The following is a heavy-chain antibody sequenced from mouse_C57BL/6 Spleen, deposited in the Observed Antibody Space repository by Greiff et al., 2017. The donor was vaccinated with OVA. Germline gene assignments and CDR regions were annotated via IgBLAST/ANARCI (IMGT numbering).Heavy chain of an antibody. Sequence: VQLVESGAELVRPGASVTLSCKASGYTFTDYEMHWVKQTPVHGLEWIGAIDPETGGTAYNQKFKGKAILTADKSSSTAYMELRSLTSEDSAVYYTGTGPFDYWGQGTTLTVSS. CDR1: GYTFTDYE. J-gene: IGHJ2*01. CDR3: GTGPFDY. CDR2: IDPETGGT. V-gene: IGHV1-15*01. D-gene: IGHD4-1*01.